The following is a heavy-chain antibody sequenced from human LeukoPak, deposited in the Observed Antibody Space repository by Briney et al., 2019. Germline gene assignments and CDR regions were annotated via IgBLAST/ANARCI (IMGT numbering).Heavy chain of an antibody. V-gene: IGHV1-69*06. CDR1: GGTFSSYA. CDR3: ARVPRPLLWFGEHENNWFDP. Sequence: ASVKVSCKASGGTFSSYAISWVRQAPGQGLEWMGGIIPIFGTANYAQKFQGRVTITGEKSTSTAYMELSSLRSEDTAVYYCARVPRPLLWFGEHENNWFDPWGQGTLVTVSS. J-gene: IGHJ5*02. D-gene: IGHD3-10*01. CDR2: IIPIFGTA.